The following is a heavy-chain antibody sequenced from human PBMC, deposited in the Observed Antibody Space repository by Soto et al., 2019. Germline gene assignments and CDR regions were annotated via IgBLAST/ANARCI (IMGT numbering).Heavy chain of an antibody. CDR3: ARGVGIAAADYFDY. Sequence: QVQLQQWGAGLLKPSETLSLTCAVYGGSFSGYYWSWIRQPPGKGLEWIGEINHSGSTNYNPSLKSLVTISVDTSKTQFSLKLSSVTAADTAVYYCARGVGIAAADYFDYWGQGTLVTVSS. CDR1: GGSFSGYY. V-gene: IGHV4-34*01. CDR2: INHSGST. D-gene: IGHD6-13*01. J-gene: IGHJ4*02.